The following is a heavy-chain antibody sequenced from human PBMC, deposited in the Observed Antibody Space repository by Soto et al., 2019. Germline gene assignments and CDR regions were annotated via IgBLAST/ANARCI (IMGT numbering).Heavy chain of an antibody. V-gene: IGHV4-39*01. D-gene: IGHD4-17*01. CDR3: AGRHSTVTNFDY. J-gene: IGHJ4*02. Sequence: SETLSLTCTVSGGSISSSSYYWGWIRQPPGKGLEWIGSIYYSGSTYYNPSLKSRVTISVDTSKNQFSLKLSSVTAADTAVYYCAGRHSTVTNFDYWGQGTLVTVSS. CDR2: IYYSGST. CDR1: GGSISSSSYY.